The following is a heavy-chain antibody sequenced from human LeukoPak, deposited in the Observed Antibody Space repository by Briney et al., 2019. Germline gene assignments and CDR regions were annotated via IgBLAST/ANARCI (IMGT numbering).Heavy chain of an antibody. Sequence: GGSLRLSCAASGFTFRSYAMSWVPQGPGKGLEWVSAISGSGGSTYYEDSVNGRFTISRDNSKNTLYLQMNGLRAEDTAVYYVSKDQGGGWSLIFDYWGQGTLVTVSS. CDR1: GFTFRSYA. J-gene: IGHJ4*02. D-gene: IGHD6-19*01. V-gene: IGHV3-23*01. CDR2: ISGSGGST. CDR3: SKDQGGGWSLIFDY.